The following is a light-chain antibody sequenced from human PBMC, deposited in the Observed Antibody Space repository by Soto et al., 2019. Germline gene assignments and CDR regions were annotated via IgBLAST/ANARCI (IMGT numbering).Light chain of an antibody. CDR3: QSYDSSLSGPVV. Sequence: QPVLTQPPSVSGAPWQRVTISCTGSSSNIGAGYDVHWYQQLPGTAPKLLIYGNSNRPSGVPDRFSGSKSGTSASLAITGLQAEDEADYYCQSYDSSLSGPVVFGGGTKLTVL. J-gene: IGLJ2*01. CDR2: GNS. V-gene: IGLV1-40*01. CDR1: SSNIGAGYD.